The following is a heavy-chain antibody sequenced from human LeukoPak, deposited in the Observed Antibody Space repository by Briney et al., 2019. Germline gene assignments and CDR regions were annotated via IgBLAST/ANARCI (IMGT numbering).Heavy chain of an antibody. J-gene: IGHJ4*02. Sequence: PSETLSLTCTVSGASVSSASYWSWIRQPPGKGVEWIAHIYNGVNTNYNPSLKSRVTISVDTSKNQFSLKLTSMTAADTAVYYCAGYGSGSYYKAFDFWGQGILVTVSS. V-gene: IGHV4-61*01. CDR1: GASVSSASY. CDR2: IYNGVNT. D-gene: IGHD3-10*01. CDR3: AGYGSGSYYKAFDF.